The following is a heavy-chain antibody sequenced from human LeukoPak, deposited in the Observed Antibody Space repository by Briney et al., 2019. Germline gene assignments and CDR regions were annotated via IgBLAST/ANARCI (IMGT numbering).Heavy chain of an antibody. J-gene: IGHJ6*03. CDR3: ARGGFTYYYGSGSYYRNYYYYYMDV. V-gene: IGHV4-59*01. CDR1: GGSISSYY. Sequence: PSETLSLTCTVSGGSISSYYWSWIRQPPGKGLEGIGYIYYSGSTNYNPSRKSRVTISVDTSKNQFSLKLSSVTAAHTAVYCCARGGFTYYYGSGSYYRNYYYYYMDVWGKGTTVTISS. CDR2: IYYSGST. D-gene: IGHD3-10*01.